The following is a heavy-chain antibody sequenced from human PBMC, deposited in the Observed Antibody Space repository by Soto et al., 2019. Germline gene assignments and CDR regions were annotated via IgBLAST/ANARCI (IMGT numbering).Heavy chain of an antibody. CDR1: GASISNYS. D-gene: IGHD3-16*01. CDR2: IYYSGST. V-gene: IGHV4-59*01. CDR3: ARKSGGYYYGMDV. Sequence: PSETLSLTCTVSGASISNYSWSWIRQPPGKGLEWIGYIYYSGSTNYNPSLKSRVTISVDTSKNQFSLNLSSVTAADTAVYYCARKSGGYYYGMDVWGQGTTVTVAS. J-gene: IGHJ6*02.